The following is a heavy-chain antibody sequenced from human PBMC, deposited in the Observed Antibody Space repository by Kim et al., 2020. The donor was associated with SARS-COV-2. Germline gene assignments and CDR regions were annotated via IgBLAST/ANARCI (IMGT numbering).Heavy chain of an antibody. Sequence: GGSLRLSCGASGFTFDDYAMHWVRQAPGKGLEWVSGISWNSGSIGYADSVKGRFTISRDNAKNSLYLQMNSLRAEDTALYYCAKALNYGSGSGMDVWGQGATVTVSS. CDR2: ISWNSGSI. CDR1: GFTFDDYA. J-gene: IGHJ6*02. CDR3: AKALNYGSGSGMDV. V-gene: IGHV3-9*01. D-gene: IGHD3-10*01.